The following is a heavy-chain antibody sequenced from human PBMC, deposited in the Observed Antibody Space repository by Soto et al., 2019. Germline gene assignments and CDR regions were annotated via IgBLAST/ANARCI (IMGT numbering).Heavy chain of an antibody. Sequence: ASVKVSCKASGGTFSSYAISWVRQAPGQGLEWMGGIIPIFGTANYAQKFQGRVTITADESTSTAYMELSSLRSEDTAVYYCARDRPDSSSLENYYYYGMDVWGQGTTVTVSS. CDR3: ARDRPDSSSLENYYYYGMDV. D-gene: IGHD6-6*01. CDR2: IIPIFGTA. CDR1: GGTFSSYA. J-gene: IGHJ6*02. V-gene: IGHV1-69*13.